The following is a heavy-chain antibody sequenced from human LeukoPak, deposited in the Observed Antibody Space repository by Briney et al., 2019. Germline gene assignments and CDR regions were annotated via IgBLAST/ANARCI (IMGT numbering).Heavy chain of an antibody. D-gene: IGHD1-26*01. CDR3: AHRQLLVGATVGAFDV. CDR2: TYWDDVR. Sequence: SGPTLVNPPQTLTLTCTFSGFSLPTHGAGVGWIRQPPGKALEWLPLTYWDDVRRYSPSLKSRLTITKDTSKNQVVLTMTNMDPVDTATYYCAHRQLLVGATVGAFDVWSQGTMVTVSS. V-gene: IGHV2-5*02. CDR1: GFSLPTHGAG. J-gene: IGHJ3*01.